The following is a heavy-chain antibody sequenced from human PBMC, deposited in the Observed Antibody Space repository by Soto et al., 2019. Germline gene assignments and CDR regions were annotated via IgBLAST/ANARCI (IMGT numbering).Heavy chain of an antibody. Sequence: GGSLRLSCAASGFTFSSYWMSWVRQAPGKGLEWVANIKQDGSEKYYVDSVKGRFTISRDNAKNSLYLQMNSLRAEDTAVYYCARLYHYYDSSGPGSLHYYYYGMDVWGQGTTVTVSS. CDR1: GFTFSSYW. CDR3: ARLYHYYDSSGPGSLHYYYYGMDV. D-gene: IGHD3-22*01. CDR2: IKQDGSEK. V-gene: IGHV3-7*05. J-gene: IGHJ6*02.